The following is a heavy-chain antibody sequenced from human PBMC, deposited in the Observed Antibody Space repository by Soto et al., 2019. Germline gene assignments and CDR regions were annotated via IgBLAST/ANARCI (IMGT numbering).Heavy chain of an antibody. CDR2: IYYTGST. V-gene: IGHV4-61*01. Sequence: QVHLQESGPGQVKPSETLSLICTVSGGSVNSDSYYWSWIRQPPGRGLEWIGYIYYTGSTNYNPSLTSRVTISIDTSRNQFSLKLSSVTAADTDVYYCAIEFSNSPEAFDSWGQGSLVTVSS. J-gene: IGHJ4*02. D-gene: IGHD6-6*01. CDR1: GGSVNSDSYY. CDR3: AIEFSNSPEAFDS.